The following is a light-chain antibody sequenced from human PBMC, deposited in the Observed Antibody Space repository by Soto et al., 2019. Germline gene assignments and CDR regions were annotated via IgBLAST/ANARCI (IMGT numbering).Light chain of an antibody. CDR2: EDI. J-gene: IGLJ3*02. V-gene: IGLV2-23*01. Sequence: QSALTQPASVSGSPGQSITISCTGTNSNYNLVSWYQQHPGKAPKLMIYEDIKRPSGISNRFSGPKSGNTASLTISGLQADDEARYYCLSYAGLHTSWVFGGGTQLTVL. CDR1: NSNYNL. CDR3: LSYAGLHTSWV.